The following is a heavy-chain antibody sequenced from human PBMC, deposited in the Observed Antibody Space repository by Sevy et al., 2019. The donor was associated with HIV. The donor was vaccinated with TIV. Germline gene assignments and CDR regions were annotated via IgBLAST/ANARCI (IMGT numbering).Heavy chain of an antibody. CDR1: GFTFSSYA. D-gene: IGHD3-16*01. V-gene: IGHV3-30-3*01. CDR2: ISYDGCNK. J-gene: IGHJ4*02. Sequence: GGSLRLSCAASGFTFSSYAMHWVRQAPGNGLEWVAVISYDGCNKYYADSVKGRFTISRDNSKNTLYLQMNSLRAEDTAVYYCARDGGDYYFDYSGQGTMVTVSS. CDR3: ARDGGDYYFDY.